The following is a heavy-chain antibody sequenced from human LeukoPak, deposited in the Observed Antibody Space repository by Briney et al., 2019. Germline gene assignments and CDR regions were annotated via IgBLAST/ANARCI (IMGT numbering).Heavy chain of an antibody. CDR3: AREGGSCTSNSCSDYFDY. Sequence: GGSLRLSCAGSGFTFARHALTWVRQAPGMGLEWVSTISGGGGSTHYADSVKGRFTISRDNSKDTVFLQMNNLRAEDTAIYHCAREGGSCTSNSCSDYFDYWGQGTLVTVSP. J-gene: IGHJ4*02. CDR2: ISGGGGST. V-gene: IGHV3-23*01. D-gene: IGHD2-2*01. CDR1: GFTFARHA.